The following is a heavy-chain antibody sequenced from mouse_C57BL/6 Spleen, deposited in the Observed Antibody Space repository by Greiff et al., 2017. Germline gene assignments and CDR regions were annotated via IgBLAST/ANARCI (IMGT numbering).Heavy chain of an antibody. CDR1: GYAFSSSW. D-gene: IGHD2-1*01. CDR3: ARTGGNYAAWFAY. CDR2: IYPGDGDT. Sequence: QVQLQQSGPELVKPGASVKISCKASGYAFSSSWMNWVKQRPGKGLEWIGRIYPGDGDTNYNGKFKGKGTLTADKSSSTAYMQLSSLTSEDSAVYFCARTGGNYAAWFAYWGQVTLVTVSA. V-gene: IGHV1-82*01. J-gene: IGHJ3*01.